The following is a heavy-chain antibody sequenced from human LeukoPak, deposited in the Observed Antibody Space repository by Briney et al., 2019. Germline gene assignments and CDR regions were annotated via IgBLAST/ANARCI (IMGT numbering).Heavy chain of an antibody. CDR3: AADQPRYPDAFDI. Sequence: GASVKVSCTASGLTYTTSAMQWVRQARGQRLEWIGWIVVGSGNTNYAEKFQERVTITRDMTTSTVYIELSSLRSDDTAVYYCAADQPRYPDAFDIWGQGTMVTVPS. J-gene: IGHJ3*02. CDR2: IVVGSGNT. CDR1: GLTYTTSA. D-gene: IGHD1-1*01. V-gene: IGHV1-58*02.